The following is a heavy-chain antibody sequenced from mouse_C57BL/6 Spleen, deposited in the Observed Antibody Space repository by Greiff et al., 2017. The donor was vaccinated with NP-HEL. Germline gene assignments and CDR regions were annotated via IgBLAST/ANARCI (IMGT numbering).Heavy chain of an antibody. CDR2: INPNNGGT. V-gene: IGHV1-18*01. CDR3: ARPPITTVDLWYFDV. CDR1: GYTFTDYN. J-gene: IGHJ1*03. D-gene: IGHD1-1*01. Sequence: VQLQQSGPELVKPGASVKIPCKASGYTFTDYNMDWVKQSHGKSLEWIGDINPNNGGTIYNQKFKGKATLTVDKSSSTAYMELRSLTSEDTAVYYCARPPITTVDLWYFDVWGTGTTVTVSS.